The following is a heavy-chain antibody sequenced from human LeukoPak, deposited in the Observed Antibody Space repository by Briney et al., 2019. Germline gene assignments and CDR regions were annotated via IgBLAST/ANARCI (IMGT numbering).Heavy chain of an antibody. D-gene: IGHD3-3*01. CDR2: INWYGGST. Sequence: PGGSLRLSCAASGFTFDDYGMSWVRNAPRTGLEWVSGINWYGGSTGYADSVKGRFPISRDNAKNTLYLHMNSLRAEDTALYYCATGGITIFGVVTYPNDWGQGTLVTVSS. J-gene: IGHJ4*02. CDR1: GFTFDDYG. CDR3: ATGGITIFGVVTYPND. V-gene: IGHV3-20*04.